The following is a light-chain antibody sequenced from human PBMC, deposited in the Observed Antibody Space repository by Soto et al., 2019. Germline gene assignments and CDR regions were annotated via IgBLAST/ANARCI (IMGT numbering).Light chain of an antibody. CDR2: DVN. J-gene: IGLJ3*02. Sequence: QSALTQPPSASGSPGQSLTISCTGTSSDVGAHNYVSWYQQNPGKAPKLMLYDVNKRPSGVPDRFSGSKSGNTASLTVSGLQAEDEAGDYCSSYAGGNNWVFGGGTKVTVL. CDR3: SSYAGGNNWV. V-gene: IGLV2-8*01. CDR1: SSDVGAHNY.